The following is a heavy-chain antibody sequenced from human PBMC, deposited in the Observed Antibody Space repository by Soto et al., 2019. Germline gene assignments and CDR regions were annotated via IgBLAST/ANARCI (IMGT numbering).Heavy chain of an antibody. CDR3: ARDVRDTGYSYWFDP. Sequence: SETLSLTCAVSGASISNTSYFWGWIRQPPGKGLEWVGKMFSTGSSTYNPSLKGRVTFSVDTSKNHFSLRLFSMTASDTAVYFCARDVRDTGYSYWFDPWGQGILVTVSS. J-gene: IGHJ5*02. CDR1: GASISNTSYF. CDR2: MFSTGSS. D-gene: IGHD3-9*01. V-gene: IGHV4-39*02.